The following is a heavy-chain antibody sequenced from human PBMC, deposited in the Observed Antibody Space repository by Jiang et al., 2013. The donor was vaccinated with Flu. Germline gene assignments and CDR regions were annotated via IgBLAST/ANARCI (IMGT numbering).Heavy chain of an antibody. CDR3: ARDADQSADY. CDR1: GFTFSSYA. J-gene: IGHJ4*02. V-gene: IGHV3-30-3*01. Sequence: GFTFSSYAMHWVRQAPGKGLEWVAVISYDGSNKYYADSVKGRFTISRDNSKNTLYLQMNSLRAEDTAVYYCARDADQSADYWGQGTLVTVSS. CDR2: ISYDGSNK.